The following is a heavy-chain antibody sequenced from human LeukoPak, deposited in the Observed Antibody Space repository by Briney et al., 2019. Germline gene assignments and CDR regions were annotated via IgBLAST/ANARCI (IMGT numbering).Heavy chain of an antibody. CDR3: ARTVAGTDYYYYGMDV. Sequence: PGGSLRLSCAASGFTFSSYSMTWVRQAPGKGLEWVSSISSSSSYIYYADSVKGRFTISRDNAKNSLYLQMNSLRAEDTAVYYCARTVAGTDYYYYGMDVWGQGTTVTVSS. D-gene: IGHD6-19*01. V-gene: IGHV3-21*01. CDR2: ISSSSSYI. J-gene: IGHJ6*02. CDR1: GFTFSSYS.